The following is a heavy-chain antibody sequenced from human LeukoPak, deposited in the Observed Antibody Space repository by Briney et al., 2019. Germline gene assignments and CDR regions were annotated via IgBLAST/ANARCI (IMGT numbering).Heavy chain of an antibody. Sequence: SETPSLTLSVSGASISGGTYYWGWIRQPPGKGLEWIGSIYYTGSTYDNPSLKSRVTISVDTSKNQFSLKLSSVTAADTAVYYCARRGGSGRAFDYWGQGTLVTVSS. CDR2: IYYTGST. CDR1: GASISGGTYY. J-gene: IGHJ4*02. D-gene: IGHD1-26*01. CDR3: ARRGGSGRAFDY. V-gene: IGHV4-39*01.